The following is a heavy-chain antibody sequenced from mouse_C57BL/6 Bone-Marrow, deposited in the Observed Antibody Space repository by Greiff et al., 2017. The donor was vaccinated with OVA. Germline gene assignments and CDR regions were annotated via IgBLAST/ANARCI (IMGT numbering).Heavy chain of an antibody. CDR1: GFSLSTFGMV. Sequence: ESGPGILQPSQSLSLTCSFSGFSLSTFGMVVGWLRQPSGKGLEWLAHIWWDDDKYYNPALKSRLTISKDTSNNQVFLKIANVDTADTATYYWARIEGLYYYYGSSAWFAYWGQGTLVTVSA. CDR2: IWWDDDK. V-gene: IGHV8-8*01. CDR3: ARIEGLYYYYGSSAWFAY. D-gene: IGHD1-1*01. J-gene: IGHJ3*01.